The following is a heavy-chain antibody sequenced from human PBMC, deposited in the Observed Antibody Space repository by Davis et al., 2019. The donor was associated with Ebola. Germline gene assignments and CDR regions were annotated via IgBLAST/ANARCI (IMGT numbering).Heavy chain of an antibody. Sequence: GGSLRLSCTGSGFTFGDYAVSWVRQAPGKGLEWVSYISSSGSTIYYADSVKGRFTISRDNAKNSLYLQMNSLKAEDTAVYYCAPYCTGGVCNYGMDVWGQGTTVTVSS. J-gene: IGHJ6*02. CDR1: GFTFGDYA. D-gene: IGHD2-8*02. CDR3: APYCTGGVCNYGMDV. CDR2: ISSSGSTI. V-gene: IGHV3-11*04.